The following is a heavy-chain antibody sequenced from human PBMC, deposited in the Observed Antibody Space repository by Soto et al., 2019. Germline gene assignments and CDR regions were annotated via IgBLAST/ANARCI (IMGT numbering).Heavy chain of an antibody. J-gene: IGHJ4*02. D-gene: IGHD3-22*01. CDR2: IYYGGST. Sequence: PSETLSLTCTVSGGSISSGDYYWSWIRQPPGKALEWIAYIYYGGSTYYNPSLKSRVTISVDTSKNQFSLKLSSVTAADTAVHFCARGHYDSRGYSNPFDNWGQGILVTVSS. V-gene: IGHV4-30-4*01. CDR1: GGSISSGDYY. CDR3: ARGHYDSRGYSNPFDN.